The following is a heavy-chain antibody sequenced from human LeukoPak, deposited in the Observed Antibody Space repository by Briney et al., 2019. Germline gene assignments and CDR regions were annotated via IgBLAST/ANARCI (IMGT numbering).Heavy chain of an antibody. V-gene: IGHV4-59*12. CDR1: GGSISSYY. D-gene: IGHD3-9*01. Sequence: SETLSLTCTVSGGSISSYYWSWIRQPPGKGLEWIGYIYYSGSTNYNPSLKSRVTISVDTSKNQFSLKLSSVTAADTAVYYCAGHHDIRLVIAHWGQGTLVTVSS. CDR2: IYYSGST. CDR3: AGHHDIRLVIAH. J-gene: IGHJ4*02.